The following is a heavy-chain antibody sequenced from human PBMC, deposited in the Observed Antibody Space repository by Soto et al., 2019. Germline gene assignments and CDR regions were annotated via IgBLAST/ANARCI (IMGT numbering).Heavy chain of an antibody. CDR1: GDSLSSNSAI. V-gene: IGHV6-1*01. CDR2: TYYTSKWYN. Sequence: SQTLSLTCAIFGDSLSSNSAIWNWFRQSPSRGLEWLGRTYYTSKWYNDYAVSVKSRISINPDTSKNQVSLQLNSVTPEDTAVYYCARVYSSGWSFYYGTDVWGQGTTVTVSS. J-gene: IGHJ6*02. D-gene: IGHD6-19*01. CDR3: ARVYSSGWSFYYGTDV.